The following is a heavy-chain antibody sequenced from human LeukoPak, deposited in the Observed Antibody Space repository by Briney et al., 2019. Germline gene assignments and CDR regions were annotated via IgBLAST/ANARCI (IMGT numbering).Heavy chain of an antibody. D-gene: IGHD3-10*01. J-gene: IGHJ3*02. CDR2: VYTSGST. Sequence: SQTLSLTCTVSGVSISSGSYYWDWIRQPAGKGLEWIGRVYTSGSTTYNPSLKSRVTISLDTSKNHFSLKLNPVTAADTAVYYCATDMGTVSDAFDIWGQGTMVSVSS. V-gene: IGHV4-61*02. CDR1: GVSISSGSYY. CDR3: ATDMGTVSDAFDI.